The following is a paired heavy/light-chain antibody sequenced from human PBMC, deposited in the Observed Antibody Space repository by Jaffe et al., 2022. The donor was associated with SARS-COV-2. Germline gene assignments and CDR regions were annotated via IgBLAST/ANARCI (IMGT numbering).Heavy chain of an antibody. D-gene: IGHD2-21*02. CDR3: ARYCGGDCYLGVSLNRENYYYYYGMDV. CDR1: GYSFTSYW. Sequence: EVQLVQSGAEVKKPGESLKISCKGSGYSFTSYWIGWVRQMPGKGLEWMGIIYPGDSDTRYSPSFQGQVTISADKSISTAYLQWSSLKASDTAMYYCARYCGGDCYLGVSLNRENYYYYYGMDVWGQGTTVTVSS. CDR2: IYPGDSDT. J-gene: IGHJ6*02. V-gene: IGHV5-51*01.
Light chain of an antibody. CDR2: AAS. Sequence: DIQMTQSPSSLSASVGDRVTITCRASQSISSYLNWYQQKPGKAPKLLIYAASSLQSGVPSRFSGSGSGTDFTLTISSLQPEDFATYYCHFRDTFGPGTKVDIK. V-gene: IGKV1-39*01. J-gene: IGKJ3*01. CDR1: QSISSY. CDR3: HFRDT.